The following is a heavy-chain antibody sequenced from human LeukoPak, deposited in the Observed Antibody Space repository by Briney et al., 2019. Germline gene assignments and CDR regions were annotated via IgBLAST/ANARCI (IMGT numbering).Heavy chain of an antibody. J-gene: IGHJ3*02. V-gene: IGHV4-34*01. Sequence: PSETLSLTCAVYGGSFSGYYWSWIRQPPGKGLEWIGEINHSGSTNYNPSLKSRVTISVDTSKNQFSLKLSSVTAADTAVYYCAGNELVRDAFDIWGQGTMVTVSS. CDR2: INHSGST. CDR1: GGSFSGYY. CDR3: AGNELVRDAFDI. D-gene: IGHD1-1*01.